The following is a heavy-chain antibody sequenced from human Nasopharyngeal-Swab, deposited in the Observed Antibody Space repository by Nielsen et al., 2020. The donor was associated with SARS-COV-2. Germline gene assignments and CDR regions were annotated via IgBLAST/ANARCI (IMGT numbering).Heavy chain of an antibody. CDR1: GGSISSSSYY. CDR3: ARGRGYSYEADY. Sequence: SETLSLTCIVSGGSISSSSYYWGWIRQPPGKGLEWIGSIYYSGSTYYNPSLKSRVTISVDTSKNQFSLKLSSVTAADTAVYYCARGRGYSYEADYWGQGTLVTVSS. CDR2: IYYSGST. V-gene: IGHV4-39*07. D-gene: IGHD5-18*01. J-gene: IGHJ4*02.